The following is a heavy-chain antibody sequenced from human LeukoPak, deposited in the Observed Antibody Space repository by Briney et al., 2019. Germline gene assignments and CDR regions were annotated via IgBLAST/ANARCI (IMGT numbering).Heavy chain of an antibody. CDR1: GFTFSSYW. J-gene: IGHJ4*02. CDR3: ASLLLQDGDAH. V-gene: IGHV4-34*08. D-gene: IGHD4-17*01. Sequence: GSLRLSCAASGFTFSSYWMSWIRQPPGKGLEWIGEINHSGSTNYNPSLKSRVTISVDTSKNQFSLGLTSVTAADTAIYYCASLLLQDGDAHWGQGILVTVSS. CDR2: INHSGST.